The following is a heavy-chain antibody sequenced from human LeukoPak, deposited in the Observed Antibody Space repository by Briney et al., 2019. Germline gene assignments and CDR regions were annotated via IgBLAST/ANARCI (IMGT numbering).Heavy chain of an antibody. V-gene: IGHV1-24*01. J-gene: IGHJ1*01. CDR1: GYTLTELS. Sequence: ASVKVSCKVSGYTLTELSMHWVRQAPGKGLEWMGGFDPEDGEAIYAQKFQGRVTMTEDTSTDTAYMELSSLRSEDTAVYYCARPYYDILTGYVIEEEYFQHWGQGTLVTVSS. D-gene: IGHD3-9*01. CDR2: FDPEDGEA. CDR3: ARPYYDILTGYVIEEEYFQH.